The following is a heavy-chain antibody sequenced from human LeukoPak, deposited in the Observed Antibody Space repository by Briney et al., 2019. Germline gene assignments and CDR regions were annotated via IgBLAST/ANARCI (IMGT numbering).Heavy chain of an antibody. CDR1: GFTFSSYS. J-gene: IGHJ4*02. CDR3: ARGRAKAGILPHYYFDY. Sequence: PGGSLRLSCAASGFTFSSYSMNWVRQAPGKGLEWVSSISSSSSYIYYADSVKGRFTISRDNAKNSLYLQMNSLRAEDTAVYYCARGRAKAGILPHYYFDYWGQGTLVTVSS. D-gene: IGHD6-13*01. V-gene: IGHV3-21*01. CDR2: ISSSSSYI.